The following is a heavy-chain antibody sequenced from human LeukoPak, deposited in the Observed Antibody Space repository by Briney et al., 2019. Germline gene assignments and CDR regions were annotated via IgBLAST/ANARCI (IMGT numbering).Heavy chain of an antibody. D-gene: IGHD6-13*01. CDR3: ASGYSSSWYRDY. J-gene: IGHJ4*02. CDR2: FDPEDGET. Sequence: ASVKVSCKVSGYTHTELSMHWVRQAPGKGLEWMGGFDPEDGETIYAQKFQGRVTMTEDTSTDTAYMELSSLRSEDTAVYYCASGYSSSWYRDYWGQGTLVTVSS. CDR1: GYTHTELS. V-gene: IGHV1-24*01.